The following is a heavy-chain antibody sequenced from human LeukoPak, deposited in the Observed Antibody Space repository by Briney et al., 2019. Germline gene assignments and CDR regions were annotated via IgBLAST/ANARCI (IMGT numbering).Heavy chain of an antibody. Sequence: SETLSLTCTVSGGSISSSSYYWGWIRQPPGKGLEWIGSIYYSGSTYYNPSLKSRVTISVDTSKNQFSLKLSSVTAADTAVYYCARHVITMVRGVPLDYWGQGTLVTVSS. J-gene: IGHJ4*02. CDR3: ARHVITMVRGVPLDY. CDR2: IYYSGST. V-gene: IGHV4-39*01. D-gene: IGHD3-10*01. CDR1: GGSISSSSYY.